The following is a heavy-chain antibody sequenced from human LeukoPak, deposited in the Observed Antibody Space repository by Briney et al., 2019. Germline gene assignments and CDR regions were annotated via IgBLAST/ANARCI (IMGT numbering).Heavy chain of an antibody. Sequence: SETLSLTCSVSGGSISNYYWNWLRQPAGKGLEWIGRIYASGSTNYNPSLKSRITISMDKSKNHFSLNLKSVTAADTAFYYCARDFYGDDGHHPFDYWGQGIQVTVSS. V-gene: IGHV4-4*07. CDR1: GGSISNYY. CDR3: ARDFYGDDGHHPFDY. CDR2: IYASGST. J-gene: IGHJ4*02. D-gene: IGHD2/OR15-2a*01.